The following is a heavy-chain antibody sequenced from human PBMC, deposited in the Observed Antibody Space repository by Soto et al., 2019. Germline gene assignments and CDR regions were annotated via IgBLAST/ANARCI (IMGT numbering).Heavy chain of an antibody. D-gene: IGHD2-8*01. Sequence: EVQLVESGGGLVQPGRSLRLSCAASGFTFDDYAMHWVRQAPGKGLDWVSGISSNSGNIGYAGSVKGRFTISRDNAKDSLYLQMNSLRAEDTALDYCAKDRGKWPRDFDSWGRGTLVTVSS. V-gene: IGHV3-9*01. J-gene: IGHJ4*02. CDR1: GFTFDDYA. CDR2: ISSNSGNI. CDR3: AKDRGKWPRDFDS.